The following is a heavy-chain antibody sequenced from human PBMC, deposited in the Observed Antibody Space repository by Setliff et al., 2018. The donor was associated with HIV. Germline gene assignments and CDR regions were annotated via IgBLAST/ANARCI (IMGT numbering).Heavy chain of an antibody. CDR3: ARYTSKVDWFDP. CDR2: IYDTGDT. D-gene: IGHD2-2*02. J-gene: IGHJ5*02. CDR1: DDSLSRSDFY. Sequence: SETLSLTCTVTDDSLSRSDFYWAWIRQPPEKGLEWVASIYDTGDTHYNPSLKSRVTIFVDTSKTQFYLKLRSVTASDTAVYYCARYTSKVDWFDPWGQGTLVTVSS. V-gene: IGHV4-39*01.